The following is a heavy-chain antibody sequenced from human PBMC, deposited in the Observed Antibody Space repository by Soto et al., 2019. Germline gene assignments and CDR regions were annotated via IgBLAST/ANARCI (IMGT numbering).Heavy chain of an antibody. J-gene: IGHJ4*02. Sequence: QVQLVESGGGVVQPGRSLRLSCAASGFTFSSYGMHWVRQAPGKGLEWVAVIWYDGSNKYYADSVKGRFTISRDNSKNSLYLQMNSLRAEDTAVYYGARPMNGIAGYFDSWGQGTLVIVSS. CDR3: ARPMNGIAGYFDS. D-gene: IGHD6-13*01. V-gene: IGHV3-33*01. CDR2: IWYDGSNK. CDR1: GFTFSSYG.